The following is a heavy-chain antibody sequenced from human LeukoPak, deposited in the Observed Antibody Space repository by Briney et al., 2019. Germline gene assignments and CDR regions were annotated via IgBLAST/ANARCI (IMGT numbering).Heavy chain of an antibody. CDR1: GDSITSYY. D-gene: IGHD1-26*01. CDR3: ARDVGASNFDS. J-gene: IGHJ4*02. V-gene: IGHV4-4*07. Sequence: SETLSLTCTVSGDSITSYYWSWIRQSAEKGLGWIGRIYTTGTTNNPSLKGRVTVSVDTSKNQFFLKPRPVTAADTAVYYCARDVGASNFDSWGQGVQVTVSS. CDR2: IYTTGTT.